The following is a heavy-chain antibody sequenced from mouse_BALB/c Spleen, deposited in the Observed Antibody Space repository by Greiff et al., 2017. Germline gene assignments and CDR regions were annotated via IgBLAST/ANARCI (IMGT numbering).Heavy chain of an antibody. Sequence: EVQGVESGGGLVQPGGSLKLSCAASGFTFSSYGMSWVRQTPDKRLELVATINSNGGSTYYPDSVKGRFTISRDNAKNTLYLQMSSLKSEDTAMYYCARDGPNWDPAWFAYWGQGTLVTVSA. CDR3: ARDGPNWDPAWFAY. D-gene: IGHD4-1*01. V-gene: IGHV5-6-3*01. CDR1: GFTFSSYG. CDR2: INSNGGST. J-gene: IGHJ3*01.